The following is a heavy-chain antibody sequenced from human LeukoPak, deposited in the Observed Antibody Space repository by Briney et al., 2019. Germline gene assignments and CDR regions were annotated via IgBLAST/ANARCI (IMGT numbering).Heavy chain of an antibody. CDR1: GGSISSGGYY. V-gene: IGHV4-31*03. CDR2: IYYSGST. J-gene: IGHJ5*02. CDR3: ARSYGSGSPRGFDP. D-gene: IGHD3-10*01. Sequence: SETLSLTCTVSGGSISSGGYYWSWIRQHPGKGLEWIGYIYYSGSTYYNPSLKSRVTISVDTSKNQLSLKLSSVTAADTAVYYCARSYGSGSPRGFDPWGQGTLVTVSS.